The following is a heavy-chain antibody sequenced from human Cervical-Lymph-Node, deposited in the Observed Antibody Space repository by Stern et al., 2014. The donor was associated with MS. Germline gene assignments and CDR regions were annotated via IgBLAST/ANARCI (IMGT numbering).Heavy chain of an antibody. CDR3: ARAPSYCSSTSCYYYYGMDV. D-gene: IGHD2-2*01. Sequence: QVQLVESGAEVKKPGSSVKVSCKASGGTFSSYAISWVRQAPGQGLEWMGGIIPIFGTANYAQKFQGRVTITADKSTSTAYMELSSLRSEDTAVYYCARAPSYCSSTSCYYYYGMDVWGQGTTVTVSS. CDR2: IIPIFGTA. J-gene: IGHJ6*02. CDR1: GGTFSSYA. V-gene: IGHV1-69*06.